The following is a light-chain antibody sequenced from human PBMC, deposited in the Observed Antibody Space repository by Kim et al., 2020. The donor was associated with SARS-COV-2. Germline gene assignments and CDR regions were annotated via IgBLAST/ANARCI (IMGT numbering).Light chain of an antibody. J-gene: IGLJ2*01. CDR1: ERDGGAYNY. Sequence: GQIVPITCDVNERDGGAYNYVSGYRQHPGKATNLMFYEVSKRPSGVPERLAGSKSGNTASLTISGLQAEDEADYYCCSYAGTYIVVFGGGTQLTVL. CDR2: EVS. CDR3: CSYAGTYIVV. V-gene: IGLV2-11*01.